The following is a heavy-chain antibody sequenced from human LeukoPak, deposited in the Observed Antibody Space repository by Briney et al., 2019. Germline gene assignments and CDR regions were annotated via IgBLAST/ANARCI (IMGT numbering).Heavy chain of an antibody. CDR3: ARRTVTQAFDI. Sequence: GGSLRLSCAASGFTVSNNYMSWVRQAPGKGLEWVSVIYTGGSTYYADSVKGRFTISRDNSKNTLYLQMNSLRAEDTAVYFCARRTVTQAFDIWGQGAMVTISS. J-gene: IGHJ3*02. CDR1: GFTVSNNY. D-gene: IGHD4-11*01. V-gene: IGHV3-66*04. CDR2: IYTGGST.